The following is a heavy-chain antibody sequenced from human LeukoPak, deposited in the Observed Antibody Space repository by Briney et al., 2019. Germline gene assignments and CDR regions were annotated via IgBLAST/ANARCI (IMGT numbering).Heavy chain of an antibody. Sequence: GASLRLSCAASGFTFSSYAMHWVRQAPGKGLEWVAVISYDGSNKYYADSVKGRFTISRDNSKNTLYLQMNSLRAEDTAVYYCARDQQVGCSGGGCPGLGTRSYYYYGMDVWGKGTTVTVSS. CDR1: GFTFSSYA. J-gene: IGHJ6*04. D-gene: IGHD2-15*01. CDR2: ISYDGSNK. CDR3: ARDQQVGCSGGGCPGLGTRSYYYYGMDV. V-gene: IGHV3-30*04.